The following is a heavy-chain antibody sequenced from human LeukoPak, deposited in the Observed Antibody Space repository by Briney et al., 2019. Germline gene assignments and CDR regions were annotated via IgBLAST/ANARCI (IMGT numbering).Heavy chain of an antibody. CDR3: WREAGGFDY. D-gene: IGHD2-21*01. CDR1: GGSISTYS. Sequence: PGETLSLTCTVSGGSISTYSWNWIRQPAGKGREWVGRLYSSGTNKYNPSLERRVTISVDTSKKQFFLDLTSVTAADPAGFYLWREAGGFDYWGQGTVVTVSS. V-gene: IGHV4-4*07. J-gene: IGHJ4*02. CDR2: LYSSGTN.